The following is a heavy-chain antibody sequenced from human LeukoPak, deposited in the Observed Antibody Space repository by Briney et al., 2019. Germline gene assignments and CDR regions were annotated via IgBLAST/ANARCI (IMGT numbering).Heavy chain of an antibody. CDR2: ISYDGSNK. CDR3: ARDEEDFGYYDSSSPDY. J-gene: IGHJ4*02. Sequence: GGSLRLSCAASGFTFSSYAMHWVRQAPGKGLEWVAVISYDGSNKYYADSVKGRFTISRDNSKNTLYLQMNSLRAEDTAVYYCARDEEDFGYYDSSSPDYWGQGTLVTVSS. V-gene: IGHV3-30-3*01. D-gene: IGHD3-22*01. CDR1: GFTFSSYA.